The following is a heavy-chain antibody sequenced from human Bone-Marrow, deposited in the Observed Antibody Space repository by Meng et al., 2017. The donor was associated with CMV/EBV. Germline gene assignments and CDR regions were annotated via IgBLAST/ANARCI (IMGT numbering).Heavy chain of an antibody. CDR3: ARAWAAMDYYYYGMDV. Sequence: GGSLRLSCAASGFRFDDYGMHWVRQTPGKGLEWVAFIRHDGTNKFYGASVKGRFTISRDNSKNSLYLQMNSLRAEDTAVYYCARAWAAMDYYYYGMDVWGQGTTVTVSS. J-gene: IGHJ6*02. CDR1: GFRFDDYG. D-gene: IGHD2-2*01. V-gene: IGHV3-30*02. CDR2: IRHDGTNK.